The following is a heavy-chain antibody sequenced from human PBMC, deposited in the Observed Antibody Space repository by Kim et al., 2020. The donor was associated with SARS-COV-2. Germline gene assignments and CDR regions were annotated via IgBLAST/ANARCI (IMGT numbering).Heavy chain of an antibody. D-gene: IGHD3-3*01. J-gene: IGHJ4*02. CDR2: ISYDGSNK. CDR1: GFTFSSYG. CDR3: AKVRLRFLEWLGPFDY. Sequence: GGSLRLSCAASGFTFSSYGMHWVRQAPGKGLEWVAVISYDGSNKYYADSVKGRFTISRDNSKNTLYLQMNSLRAEDTAVYYCAKVRLRFLEWLGPFDYWGQGTLVTVSS. V-gene: IGHV3-30*18.